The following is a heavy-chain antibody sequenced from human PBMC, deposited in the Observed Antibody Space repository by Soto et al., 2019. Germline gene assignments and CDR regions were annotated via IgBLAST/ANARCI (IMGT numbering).Heavy chain of an antibody. CDR1: GGTFSSYA. CDR2: MIPIFGTA. V-gene: IGHV1-69*01. Sequence: QVQLVQSGAEVKKPGSSVKVSCKASGGTFSSYAISWVRQAPGQGLEWMGGMIPIFGTANYAQKFQGRDTIAADESTSTAYMELSSLRSEDTAVYYCAREMAHRYYFDYWGQGTLVTVSS. J-gene: IGHJ4*02. CDR3: AREMAHRYYFDY.